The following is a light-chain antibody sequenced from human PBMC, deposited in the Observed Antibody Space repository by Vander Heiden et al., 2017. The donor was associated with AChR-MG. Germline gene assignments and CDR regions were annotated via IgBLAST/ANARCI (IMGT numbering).Light chain of an antibody. Sequence: QAVVTQEPSLPVSPGGTVTLTCGSSTAAVPSGHYAYWFQQKTGQAPRTLIYDTSNTHAWTPARFSGSLLGGKASLTLSGAQPEDEADYYCLLSYIGGSRVFGGGTKLTVL. CDR1: TAAVPSGHY. CDR2: DTS. V-gene: IGLV7-46*01. CDR3: LLSYIGGSRV. J-gene: IGLJ2*01.